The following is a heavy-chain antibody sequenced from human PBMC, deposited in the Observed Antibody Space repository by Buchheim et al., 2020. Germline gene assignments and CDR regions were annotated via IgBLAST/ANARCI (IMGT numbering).Heavy chain of an antibody. Sequence: QVQLVQSGAEVKKPGASVMVSCKASGYTFTGYYMHWVRQAPGQGLEWMGWINPNSGGTNYAQKFQGWVTMTRDTSISTAYMELSRLRSDDTAVYYCARELYVWGSYRYSDDAFDIWGQGT. D-gene: IGHD3-16*02. CDR2: INPNSGGT. CDR3: ARELYVWGSYRYSDDAFDI. J-gene: IGHJ3*02. V-gene: IGHV1-2*04. CDR1: GYTFTGYY.